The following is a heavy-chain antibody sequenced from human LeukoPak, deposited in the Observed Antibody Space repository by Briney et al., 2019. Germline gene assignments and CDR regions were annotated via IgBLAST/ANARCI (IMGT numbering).Heavy chain of an antibody. CDR1: GFTFSSYS. D-gene: IGHD3-22*01. CDR3: ARDGGSGYADY. V-gene: IGHV3-21*01. Sequence: GGSLRLSCAASGFTFSSYSMNWVRQAPGKGLEWVSSISSSSSYIYYADLVKGRFTISRDNAKNSLYLQMNSLRAEDTAVYYCARDGGSGYADYWGQGTLVTVSS. J-gene: IGHJ4*02. CDR2: ISSSSSYI.